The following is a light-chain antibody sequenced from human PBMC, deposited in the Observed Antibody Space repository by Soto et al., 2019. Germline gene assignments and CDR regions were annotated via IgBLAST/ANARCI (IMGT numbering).Light chain of an antibody. CDR1: KNDVGFYDF. J-gene: IGLJ1*01. CDR3: KSYAGSKTYV. Sequence: QSVLTQPPSASGSPGQSVTISCTGTKNDVGFYDFVSWYQHHPGKAPRLIIYEAVQRPSGVPDRFSGSKSGNTASLTVSGLQAADEADYFCKSYAGSKTYVFGSGTRSQS. CDR2: EAV. V-gene: IGLV2-8*01.